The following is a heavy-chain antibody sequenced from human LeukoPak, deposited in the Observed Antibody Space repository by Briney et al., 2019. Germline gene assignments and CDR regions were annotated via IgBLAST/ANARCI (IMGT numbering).Heavy chain of an antibody. CDR2: INPSGGST. CDR3: ARDPREVLGYDFWSGYSYYFDY. CDR1: GYTFTSYY. Sequence: ASVKVSCKASGYTFTSYYMHWVRQAPGQGLEWMGIINPSGGSTSYAQKFPGRVTMTRDTSTSTGSMELSSLRSEDTAVYYCARDPREVLGYDFWSGYSYYFDYWGQGTLVTVSS. V-gene: IGHV1-46*03. J-gene: IGHJ4*02. D-gene: IGHD3-3*01.